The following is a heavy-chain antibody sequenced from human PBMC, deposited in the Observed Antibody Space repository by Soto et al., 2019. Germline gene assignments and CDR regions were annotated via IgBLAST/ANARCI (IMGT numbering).Heavy chain of an antibody. CDR2: IYWNDDK. CDR1: GFSLSTSGVG. D-gene: IGHD3-3*01. V-gene: IGHV2-5*01. J-gene: IGHJ4*02. Sequence: SCPTLVNPTQTLTLTCTFSGFSLSTSGVGVGWIRQPPGKALEWLALIYWNDDKRYSPSLKSRLTTTKDTSKNQVVLTMTNMDPVDTATYYCAHGTSNYDFWSGYYFFAPDYWGQGTLVTVSS. CDR3: AHGTSNYDFWSGYYFFAPDY.